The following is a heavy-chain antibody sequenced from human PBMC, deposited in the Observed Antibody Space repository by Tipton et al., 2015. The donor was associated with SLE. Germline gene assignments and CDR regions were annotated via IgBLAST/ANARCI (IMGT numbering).Heavy chain of an antibody. CDR1: GGSISRSTYY. D-gene: IGHD3-22*01. V-gene: IGHV4-61*02. CDR2: IYTSGST. J-gene: IGHJ3*02. Sequence: TLSLTCSVSGGSISRSTYYWSWIRQPAGKGLEWIRRIYTSGSTNYNPSLKSRVTISVDTSKNQFSLKLSSVTAADTAVYYCASQYYYDSSGWVAFDIWGQGTMVTVSS. CDR3: ASQYYYDSSGWVAFDI.